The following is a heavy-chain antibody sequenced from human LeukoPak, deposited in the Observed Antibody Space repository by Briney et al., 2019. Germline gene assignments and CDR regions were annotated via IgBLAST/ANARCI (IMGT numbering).Heavy chain of an antibody. CDR2: IYYSGST. V-gene: IGHV4-39*07. Sequence: SETLSLTCTVSGGSISSSSYYWGWIRQPPGKGLEWIGSIYYSGSTYYNPSLKSRVTISVDTSKNRFSLKLSSVTAADTAVYYCASQIAVAGTHFDYWGQGTLVTVSS. CDR1: GGSISSSSYY. CDR3: ASQIAVAGTHFDY. J-gene: IGHJ4*02. D-gene: IGHD6-19*01.